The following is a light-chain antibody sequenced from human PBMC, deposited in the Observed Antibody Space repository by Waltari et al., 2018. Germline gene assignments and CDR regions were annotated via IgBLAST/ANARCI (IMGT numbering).Light chain of an antibody. J-gene: IGKJ1*01. CDR2: AAS. CDR1: QGIRND. Sequence: AIQVTQSPSSLSASVGDRVTITCRASQGIRNDLAWYQQKPGSPPKLLIYAASNLQNGVPSRFSGSGSGTDFTLTISSLQPEDFATYYCLQDYNFPWTFGQGTKVEIK. V-gene: IGKV1-6*01. CDR3: LQDYNFPWT.